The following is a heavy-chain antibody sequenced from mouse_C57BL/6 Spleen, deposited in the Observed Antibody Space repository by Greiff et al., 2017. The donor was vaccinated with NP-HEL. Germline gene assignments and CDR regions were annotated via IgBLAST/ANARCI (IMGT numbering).Heavy chain of an antibody. CDR2: IYPGDGDT. V-gene: IGHV1-82*01. Sequence: VQRVESGPELVKPGASVKISCKASGYAFSSSWMNWVKQRPGKGLEWIGRIYPGDGDTNYNGKFKGKATLTADKSSSTAYMQLSSLTSEDSAVYFCASLRSTMVTTEAMDYWGQGTSVTVSS. D-gene: IGHD2-2*01. J-gene: IGHJ4*01. CDR3: ASLRSTMVTTEAMDY. CDR1: GYAFSSSW.